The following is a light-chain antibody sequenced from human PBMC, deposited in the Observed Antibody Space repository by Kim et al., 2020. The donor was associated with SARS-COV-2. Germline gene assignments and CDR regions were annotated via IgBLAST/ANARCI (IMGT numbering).Light chain of an antibody. CDR1: RSNIGSNY. CDR3: AAWDDSLSVHYV. J-gene: IGLJ1*01. V-gene: IGLV1-47*01. Sequence: QSVLTQPPSASGTPGQRVTISCSGSRSNIGSNYVYWYQQLPGAAPKLLIYENYQRPSGVPDRFSGSKSGTSASLAISGLRSEDEADYYCAAWDDSLSVHYVFGTGPRSPS. CDR2: ENY.